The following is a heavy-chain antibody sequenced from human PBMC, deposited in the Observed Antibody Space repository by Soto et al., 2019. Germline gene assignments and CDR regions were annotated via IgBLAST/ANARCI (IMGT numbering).Heavy chain of an antibody. CDR2: INPKSGGT. V-gene: IGHV1-2*04. Sequence: ASVKVSCKASGYSFTDYHIHWVRQAPGQGLEWLGRINPKSGGTSTAQKFQGWVTMTTDTSISTASMELTRLTSDDTAIYYCARGDSTDCSNGVCSFFYNYAMDVWGQGTTVTVSS. CDR1: GYSFTDYH. J-gene: IGHJ6*02. CDR3: ARGDSTDCSNGVCSFFYNYAMDV. D-gene: IGHD2-8*01.